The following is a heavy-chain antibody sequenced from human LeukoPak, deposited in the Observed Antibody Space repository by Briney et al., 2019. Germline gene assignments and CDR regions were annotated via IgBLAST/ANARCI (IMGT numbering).Heavy chain of an antibody. CDR3: ARHYDSDNSGDPDWFDP. D-gene: IGHD3-22*01. V-gene: IGHV4-59*08. CDR1: GGSISGSY. J-gene: IGHJ5*02. CDR2: IFYGST. Sequence: SETLSLTCTVSGGSISGSYWSWIRQPPGKGLEWIGYIFYGSTNYNPSLKSRVTISVDTSKNLFSLKLTSVTAADTAIYYCARHYDSDNSGDPDWFDPWGQGSLVTVSS.